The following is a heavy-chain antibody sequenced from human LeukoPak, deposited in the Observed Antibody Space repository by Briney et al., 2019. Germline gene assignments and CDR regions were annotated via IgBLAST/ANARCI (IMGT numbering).Heavy chain of an antibody. D-gene: IGHD6-13*01. Sequence: ASVKVSCKASGYTFSSYGFSWVRQAPGQGLEWMGWISAHNGNTNYAQKFQGRVTMTRDTSISTAYMELSRLRSDDTAVYYCAREYQGIHWGQGTLVTVSS. V-gene: IGHV1-18*01. CDR1: GYTFSSYG. CDR2: ISAHNGNT. J-gene: IGHJ4*02. CDR3: AREYQGIH.